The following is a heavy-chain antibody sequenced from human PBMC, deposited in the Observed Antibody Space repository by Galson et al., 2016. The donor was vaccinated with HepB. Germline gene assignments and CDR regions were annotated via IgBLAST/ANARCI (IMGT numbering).Heavy chain of an antibody. CDR1: GFAFSDTW. J-gene: IGHJ4*02. V-gene: IGHV3-15*01. D-gene: IGHD3-10*02. CDR2: VKRETEGGTS. CDR3: ATVSGGIPRM. Sequence: LRLSCAASGFAFSDTWMSWVRQAPGKGLEWVGRVKRETEGGTSDYAAPVKGRFTISGDDSKKTVYLQMNSLKTDDTAVYYCATVSGGIPRMWGQGVLVTVSS.